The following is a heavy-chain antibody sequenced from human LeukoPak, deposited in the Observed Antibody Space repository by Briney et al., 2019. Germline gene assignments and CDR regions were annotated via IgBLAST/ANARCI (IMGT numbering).Heavy chain of an antibody. J-gene: IGHJ4*02. V-gene: IGHV3-74*01. CDR2: INSDGSST. CDR1: GFTFSSYW. Sequence: GGSLRLSCAASGFTFSSYWMHWVRQAPGKGLVWVSRINSDGSSTSYADSVKGRFTISRDNSKNTLYLQMNSLRAEDTAVYYCAKAERIVVVVAATSFDYWGQGTLVTVSS. D-gene: IGHD2-15*01. CDR3: AKAERIVVVVAATSFDY.